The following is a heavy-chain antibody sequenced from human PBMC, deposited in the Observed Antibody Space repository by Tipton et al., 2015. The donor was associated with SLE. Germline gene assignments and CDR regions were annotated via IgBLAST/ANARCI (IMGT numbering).Heavy chain of an antibody. J-gene: IGHJ4*02. Sequence: TLSLTCTVSGGSLSTYYWSWVRQAPGKGLEWIGYMYYSGFTKYNPSLSSRVTISIDTSKNQFSLRLSSVTAADTTVYYCAGYSNVFFGPWGQGPLVTVSS. CDR1: GGSLSTYY. CDR3: AGYSNVFFGP. CDR2: MYYSGFT. D-gene: IGHD4-11*01. V-gene: IGHV4-59*01.